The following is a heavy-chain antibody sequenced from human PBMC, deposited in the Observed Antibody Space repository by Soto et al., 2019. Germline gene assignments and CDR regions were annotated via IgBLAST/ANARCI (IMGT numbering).Heavy chain of an antibody. Sequence: QVQLVESGGGVVQPGRSLRLSCAASGFMFSSYGMHWVRQAPGKGLEWVALLSYDGSNKYYADSVKGRFTISRDNSKNPLYLQMNSLRAEDTAVYYCAKGLYASGWWFLDYWGQGPLVTVSS. CDR2: LSYDGSNK. J-gene: IGHJ4*02. CDR1: GFMFSSYG. CDR3: AKGLYASGWWFLDY. D-gene: IGHD6-19*01. V-gene: IGHV3-30*18.